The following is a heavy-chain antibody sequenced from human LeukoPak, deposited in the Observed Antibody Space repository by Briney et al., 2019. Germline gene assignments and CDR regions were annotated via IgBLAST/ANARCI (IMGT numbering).Heavy chain of an antibody. CDR3: ARGPAIITIFGVVKSRSKSGFDY. D-gene: IGHD3-3*01. J-gene: IGHJ4*02. CDR1: GYTFTSYD. V-gene: IGHV1-8*01. CDR2: MSPNSGDT. Sequence: ASVKVSCKASGYTFTSYDFNWVRQATGQRPEWMGWMSPNSGDTGYAQKFQGRVTMTRNTSISTAYMELSSLRSEDTAVYYCARGPAIITIFGVVKSRSKSGFDYWGQGTLVTVSS.